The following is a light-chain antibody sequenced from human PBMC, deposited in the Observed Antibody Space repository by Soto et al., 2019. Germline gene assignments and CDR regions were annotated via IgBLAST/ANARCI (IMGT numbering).Light chain of an antibody. CDR3: ASWDDTLSGPV. Sequence: QSVLTQPPSTSGTPGQRVTIYCSGSSSNVGSNDVYWYQHVPGAAPNLLIYRNNRRPSGVPDRFSGSKSGSAVSLAISGLRSEDEADYYCASWDDTLSGPVFGGGTTLTVL. J-gene: IGLJ3*02. CDR2: RNN. CDR1: SSNVGSND. V-gene: IGLV1-47*01.